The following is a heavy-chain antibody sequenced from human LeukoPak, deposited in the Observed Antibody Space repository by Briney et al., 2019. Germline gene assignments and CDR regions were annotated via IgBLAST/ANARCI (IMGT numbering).Heavy chain of an antibody. D-gene: IGHD1-20*01. CDR2: INPNSGGT. Sequence: ASVKVSCKASGYTFTGYYMHWVRQAPGQGLEWMGWINPNSGGTNYGQKFQGRVTITRDTSISTAYMELSRLRSDDTAVYYCARGDPRVYDNWIWGQGTMVTVSS. V-gene: IGHV1-2*02. CDR1: GYTFTGYY. CDR3: ARGDPRVYDNWI. J-gene: IGHJ3*02.